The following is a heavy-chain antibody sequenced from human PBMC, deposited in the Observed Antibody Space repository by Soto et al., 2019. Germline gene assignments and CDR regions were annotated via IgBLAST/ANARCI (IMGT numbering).Heavy chain of an antibody. J-gene: IGHJ4*02. Sequence: GGSLRFSCAASGFTFSSYGMHWVRQAPGKGLEWVAVIWYDGSNKYYADSVKGRFTISRDNSKNTLYLQMNSLRAEDTAVYYCASSRPNGYNVFDYWGQGTLVTVSS. CDR2: IWYDGSNK. D-gene: IGHD5-12*01. CDR1: GFTFSSYG. V-gene: IGHV3-33*01. CDR3: ASSRPNGYNVFDY.